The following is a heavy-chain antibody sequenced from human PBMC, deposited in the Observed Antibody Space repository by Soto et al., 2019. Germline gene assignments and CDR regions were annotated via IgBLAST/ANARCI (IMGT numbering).Heavy chain of an antibody. CDR2: IYWDDDK. CDR3: AHYVSSSPAGWFDP. V-gene: IGHV2-5*02. D-gene: IGHD3-10*02. Sequence: QITLKESGPTLVKPTQTLTLTCTFSGLSLSTSGEAVGWIRQPPGKALEWLALIYWDDDKRYNPTLKTMLTITKDPSKNQVVLTLTNMDPVDTATYYCAHYVSSSPAGWFDPWGQGILVTVSS. J-gene: IGHJ5*02. CDR1: GLSLSTSGEA.